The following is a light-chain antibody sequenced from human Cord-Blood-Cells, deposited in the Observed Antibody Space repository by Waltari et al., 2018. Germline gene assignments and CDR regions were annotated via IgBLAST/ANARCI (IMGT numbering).Light chain of an antibody. CDR2: EGS. CDR3: CSYAGSVV. CDR1: SSDDGSYNL. Sequence: QSALTQPASVSGSPGQSITISCTGTSSDDGSYNLVSWYQQHPGKAPKPMIYEGSKRPSGVSNRFSGSKSGNTASLTISGLQAEDEADYYCCSYAGSVVFGGGTKLTVL. J-gene: IGLJ2*01. V-gene: IGLV2-23*01.